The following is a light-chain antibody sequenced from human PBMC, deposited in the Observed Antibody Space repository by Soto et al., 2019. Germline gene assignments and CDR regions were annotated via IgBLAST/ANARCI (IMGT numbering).Light chain of an antibody. Sequence: QSALTQPPSASGSPGQSVTVSCTGTSSDVGGYNYVSWYQHHPGKAPKLMIYEVSKRPSGVPDRFSGSKSSNTASLTVSGLQAEDEADYFCSSYAGDNSLVFGGVTKVTVL. CDR2: EVS. J-gene: IGLJ2*01. CDR3: SSYAGDNSLV. V-gene: IGLV2-8*01. CDR1: SSDVGGYNY.